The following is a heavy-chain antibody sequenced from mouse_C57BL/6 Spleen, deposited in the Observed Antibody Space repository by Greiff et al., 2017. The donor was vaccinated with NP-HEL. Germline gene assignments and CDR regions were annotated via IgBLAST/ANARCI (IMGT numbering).Heavy chain of an antibody. Sequence: VQLQQSGAELARPGASVKLSCKASGYTFTSYGISWVKQRTGQGLEWIGEIYPRSGNTYYNEKFKGKATLTADKSSSTAYMELRSLTSEDSAVYFCARQGDGYSFFDYWGQGTTLTVSS. CDR3: ARQGDGYSFFDY. D-gene: IGHD2-3*01. J-gene: IGHJ2*01. V-gene: IGHV1-81*01. CDR2: IYPRSGNT. CDR1: GYTFTSYG.